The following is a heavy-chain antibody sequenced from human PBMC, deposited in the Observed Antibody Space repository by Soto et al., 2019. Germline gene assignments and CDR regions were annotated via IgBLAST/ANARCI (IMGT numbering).Heavy chain of an antibody. CDR2: IYYSGST. Sequence: QLQLQESGPGLVKPSETLSLACTVSGGSISSSSYYWGWIRQPPGKGLEWIGRIYYSGSTYYNPSTNCRDTFSGAPSMNQFSLKLSSVTAADSAVYYRASISNYYGAGTPRYYFDYWGQGTLVTVSS. CDR1: GGSISSSSYY. CDR3: ASISNYYGAGTPRYYFDY. D-gene: IGHD3-10*01. V-gene: IGHV4-39*01. J-gene: IGHJ4*02.